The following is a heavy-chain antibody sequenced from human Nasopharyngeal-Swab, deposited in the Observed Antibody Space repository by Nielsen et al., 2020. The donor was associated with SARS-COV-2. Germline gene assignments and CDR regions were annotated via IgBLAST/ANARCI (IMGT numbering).Heavy chain of an antibody. Sequence: SETLSLTCTVSGVSITSQYWSWIRQPPGKGLEWIGYISHNSGTSYSPSLKSRVTMFLDTSKNQFSLRLRSLNAADTAVYYCAKEGATGRFDPWGQGTLVTVSS. CDR3: AKEGATGRFDP. CDR1: GVSITSQY. CDR2: ISHNSGT. J-gene: IGHJ5*02. V-gene: IGHV4-59*11.